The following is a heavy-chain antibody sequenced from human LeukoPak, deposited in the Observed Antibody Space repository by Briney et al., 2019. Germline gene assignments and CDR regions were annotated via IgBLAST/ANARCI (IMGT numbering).Heavy chain of an antibody. V-gene: IGHV1-18*01. Sequence: ASVKVSCKASGYTFTNYGITWVRQASGQGLEWMGWISAYTDKTNYAQKFQGRVTMTTDTSTTTAYMELRSLRSDGTAIYYCARGDGYCSGGSCMIFDYWGQGTLVTVSS. CDR3: ARGDGYCSGGSCMIFDY. J-gene: IGHJ4*02. D-gene: IGHD2-15*01. CDR1: GYTFTNYG. CDR2: ISAYTDKT.